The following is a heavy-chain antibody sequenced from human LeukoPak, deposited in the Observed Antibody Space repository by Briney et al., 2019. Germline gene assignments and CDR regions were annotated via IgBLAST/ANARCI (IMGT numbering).Heavy chain of an antibody. Sequence: TSSETLSLTCTVSGGSISSSSYYWGWIRQPPGKGLEWIGSIYYSGSTYYNPSLKSRVTISVDTSKNQFSLKLSPVTAADTAVYYCARISGDYYDSSGLFDYWGQGTLVTVSS. CDR1: GGSISSSSYY. D-gene: IGHD3-22*01. CDR2: IYYSGST. CDR3: ARISGDYYDSSGLFDY. J-gene: IGHJ4*02. V-gene: IGHV4-39*01.